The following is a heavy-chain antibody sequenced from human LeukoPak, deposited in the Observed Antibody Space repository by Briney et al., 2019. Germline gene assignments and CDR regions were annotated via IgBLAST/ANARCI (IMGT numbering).Heavy chain of an antibody. V-gene: IGHV3-23*01. J-gene: IGHJ4*02. D-gene: IGHD6-19*01. CDR3: AKESSGGWYFDY. CDR1: GFTFSSNV. CDR2: IPASGGST. Sequence: GSLRLSCVASGFTFSSNVMIWVRQAPGKGLEWVSSIPASGGSTYYADSVKGRFTISRDNSKNSLYLQMNSLRAEDTAVYYCAKESSGGWYFDYWGQGTLVTVSS.